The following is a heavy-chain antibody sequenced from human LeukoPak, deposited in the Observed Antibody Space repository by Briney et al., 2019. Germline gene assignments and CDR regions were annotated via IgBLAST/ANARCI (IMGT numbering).Heavy chain of an antibody. D-gene: IGHD1-20*01. V-gene: IGHV5-51*01. CDR1: GSTFTSYW. Sequence: GAPLKISCKGSGSTFTSYWIVWVRQMPGKGPEWMGMIFPGDSDTKYSPSFEGQITISADKSISAASLQWSRLKASDTAIYYCARLRDNWEDYWGQGTLVTVSS. CDR3: ARLRDNWEDY. CDR2: IFPGDSDT. J-gene: IGHJ4*02.